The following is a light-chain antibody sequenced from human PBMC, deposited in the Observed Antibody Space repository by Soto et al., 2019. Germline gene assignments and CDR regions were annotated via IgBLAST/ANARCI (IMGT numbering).Light chain of an antibody. CDR2: GAS. J-gene: IGKJ3*01. Sequence: ESVLTQSPGTLSMSPGERATLSCRASQSVSSSYSAWYQQKPGQAPRLLIYGASSRATGIPDRFSGSGSGTDFNLTISRLEPEDFAVYYCQQYGSSPFTFGPGTKVDTK. CDR3: QQYGSSPFT. V-gene: IGKV3-20*01. CDR1: QSVSSSY.